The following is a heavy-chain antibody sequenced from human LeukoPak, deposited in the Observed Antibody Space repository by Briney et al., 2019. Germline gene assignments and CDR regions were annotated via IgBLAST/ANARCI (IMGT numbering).Heavy chain of an antibody. CDR1: GFTFSGYG. Sequence: GRSLRLSCAASGFTFSGYGMHWVRQAPGKGLEWMTFISYDGSNKYYADSVKGRFTISRDNSKNSLYLQMDSLRTEDTAVYYCAKNRLRGSYYFDDWGQGTLVTVSS. CDR3: AKNRLRGSYYFDD. J-gene: IGHJ4*02. CDR2: ISYDGSNK. D-gene: IGHD1-26*01. V-gene: IGHV3-30*18.